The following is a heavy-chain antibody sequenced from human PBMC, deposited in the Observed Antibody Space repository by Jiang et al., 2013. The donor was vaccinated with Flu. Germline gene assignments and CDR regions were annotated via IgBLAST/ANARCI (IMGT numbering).Heavy chain of an antibody. D-gene: IGHD3-22*01. Sequence: LLKPSETLSLTCAVSGYSISSGYYWGWIRQSPGKGLEWIGTIYHSGGTYYNPSLKSRVTISVDTSKNQFSLKLSSVTAADTAVYYCARGAYDSSGYYGYWGQGTLVTVSS. CDR3: ARGAYDSSGYYGY. CDR1: GYSISSGYY. V-gene: IGHV4-38-2*01. CDR2: IYHSGGT. J-gene: IGHJ4*02.